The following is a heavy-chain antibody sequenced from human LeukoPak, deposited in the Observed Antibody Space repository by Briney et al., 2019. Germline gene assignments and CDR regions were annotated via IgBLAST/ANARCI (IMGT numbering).Heavy chain of an antibody. CDR3: AISITAALGFQY. V-gene: IGHV4-30-4*01. J-gene: IGHJ1*01. CDR2: IYYSGST. CDR1: GGSINNGDYY. Sequence: PSETLSLTCTVSGGSINNGDYYWSWIRQPPGKGLEWIGYIYYSGSTYYNPSLKSRVTMSVDTSKKQLPLKLSSVTAADTAIYYCAISITAALGFQYWGQGTLVTVSS. D-gene: IGHD6-13*01.